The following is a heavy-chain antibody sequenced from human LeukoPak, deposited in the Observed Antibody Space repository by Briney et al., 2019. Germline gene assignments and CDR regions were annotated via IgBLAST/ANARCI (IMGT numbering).Heavy chain of an antibody. Sequence: SVKVSCKASGGTFSSYAISWVRQAPGQGLEWMRGIIPIFGTANYAQKFQGRVTITADESTSTAYMELSSLRSEDTAVYYCARSPDLGEYSGSYGRFDPWGQGTLVTVSS. V-gene: IGHV1-69*01. J-gene: IGHJ5*02. CDR2: IIPIFGTA. D-gene: IGHD1-26*01. CDR3: ARSPDLGEYSGSYGRFDP. CDR1: GGTFSSYA.